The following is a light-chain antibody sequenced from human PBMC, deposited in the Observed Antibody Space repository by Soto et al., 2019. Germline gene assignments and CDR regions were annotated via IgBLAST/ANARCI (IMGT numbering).Light chain of an antibody. J-gene: IGKJ1*01. CDR1: QSVSSSF. V-gene: IGKV3-20*01. CDR3: QQYGSSHSWT. CDR2: AAS. Sequence: EILFTRSPGTLSLSPGERATLSCRASQSVSSSFLAWYQQRPGQAPRLLIYAASNTAHGIPDRFSGSGSGTDFTLTLSRLEPEDFALYYCQQYGSSHSWTFGQGTKVDIK.